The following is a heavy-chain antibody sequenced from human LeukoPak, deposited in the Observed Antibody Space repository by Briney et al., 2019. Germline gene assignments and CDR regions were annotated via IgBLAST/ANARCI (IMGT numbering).Heavy chain of an antibody. CDR3: ARLMDTAMVPWYFDL. J-gene: IGHJ2*01. CDR1: GYSISSGYY. CDR2: IYYSGST. Sequence: SETLSLTCTVSGYSISSGYYWGWIRQPPGKGLEWIGYIYYSGSTNYNPSLKSRVTISVDTSKNQFSLKLSSVTAADTAVYYCARLMDTAMVPWYFDLWGRGTLVTVSS. D-gene: IGHD5-18*01. V-gene: IGHV4-61*05.